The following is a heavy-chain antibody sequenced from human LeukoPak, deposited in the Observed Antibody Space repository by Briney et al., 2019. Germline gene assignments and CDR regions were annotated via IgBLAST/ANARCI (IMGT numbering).Heavy chain of an antibody. CDR3: ARGATPGWRYSSGWNFDY. J-gene: IGHJ4*02. CDR1: GGSINSSNW. D-gene: IGHD6-19*01. Sequence: SETLSLTCAVSGGSINSSNWWSWVRQPPGKGLEWIGEIYHSGSTNYNPSLKSRVTISVDTSKNQFSLKLSSVTAADTAVYYCARGATPGWRYSSGWNFDYWGQGTLVTVSS. CDR2: IYHSGST. V-gene: IGHV4-4*02.